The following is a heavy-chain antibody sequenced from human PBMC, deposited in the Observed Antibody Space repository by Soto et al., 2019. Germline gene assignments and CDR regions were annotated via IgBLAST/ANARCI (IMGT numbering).Heavy chain of an antibody. CDR1: GYTFTGYY. CDR2: INPNSGGT. D-gene: IGHD3-10*01. CDR3: ARGGYGSGRILSPRNNWFDP. Sequence: QVQLVQSGAEVKKPGASVKVSCKASGYTFTGYYMHWVRQAPGQGLEWMGWINPNSGGTNYAQKVQGGVTMTRDTSIGTAYMELSRLRSDDTAVYYCARGGYGSGRILSPRNNWFDPWGQGTLVTVSS. J-gene: IGHJ5*02. V-gene: IGHV1-2*02.